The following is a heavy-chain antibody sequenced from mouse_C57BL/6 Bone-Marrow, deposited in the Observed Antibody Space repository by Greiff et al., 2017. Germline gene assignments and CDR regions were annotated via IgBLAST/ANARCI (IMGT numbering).Heavy chain of an antibody. CDR3: ARSGYGSSHY. J-gene: IGHJ2*01. CDR1: GYTFTSYW. CDR2: IDPSDSYT. Sequence: QVHVKQPGAELVRPGTSVKLSCKASGYTFTSYWMHWVKQRPGQGLEWIGVIDPSDSYTNYNQKFKGKPTLTVYTSSSTAYMQLSSLTSEDSAVYYCARSGYGSSHYWGQGTTLTVSS. V-gene: IGHV1-59*01. D-gene: IGHD1-1*01.